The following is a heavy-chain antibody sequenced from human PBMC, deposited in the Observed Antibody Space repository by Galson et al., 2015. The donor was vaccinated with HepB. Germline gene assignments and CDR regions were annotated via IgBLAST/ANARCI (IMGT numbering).Heavy chain of an antibody. J-gene: IGHJ4*02. CDR2: IKSKTDGGTT. CDR3: TTEWYSSGWSFDY. D-gene: IGHD6-19*01. V-gene: IGHV3-15*01. CDR1: GFTFSNAW. Sequence: LRLSCAASGFTFSNAWMSWVRQAPGKGLEWVGRIKSKTDGGTTDYAAPVKGRFTISRDDSKNTLYLQMNSLKTEDTAVYYCTTEWYSSGWSFDYWGQGTLVTVSS.